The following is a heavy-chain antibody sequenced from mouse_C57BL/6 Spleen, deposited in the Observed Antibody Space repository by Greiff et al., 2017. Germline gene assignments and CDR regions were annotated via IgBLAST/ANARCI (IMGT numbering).Heavy chain of an antibody. Sequence: QVQLKESGAELVRPGASVTLSCKASGYTFTDYEMHWVKQTPVHGLEWIGAIDPETGGTAYNQKFKGKAILTADKSSSTAYMELRSLTSEDSAVYYCTRMEFITDYWGQGTTLTVSS. CDR2: IDPETGGT. CDR3: TRMEFITDY. D-gene: IGHD1-1*01. CDR1: GYTFTDYE. J-gene: IGHJ2*01. V-gene: IGHV1-15*01.